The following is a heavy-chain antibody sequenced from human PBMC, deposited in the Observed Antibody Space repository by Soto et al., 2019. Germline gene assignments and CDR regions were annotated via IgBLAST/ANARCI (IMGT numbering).Heavy chain of an antibody. CDR3: AHSLITMGGTAFDY. D-gene: IGHD3-10*01. CDR1: GFSLSTSGVG. CDR2: IYWDDDK. V-gene: IGHV2-5*02. J-gene: IGHJ4*02. Sequence: QITLKESGPTLLKPTQTLTLTCTFSGFSLSTSGVGVGWIRQPPGKALEWLSLIYWDDDKLYSPSLRSRLTILKATSKNRLSLTMPTWDPWDTARYSGAHSLITMGGTAFDYWAREPWSPSPQ.